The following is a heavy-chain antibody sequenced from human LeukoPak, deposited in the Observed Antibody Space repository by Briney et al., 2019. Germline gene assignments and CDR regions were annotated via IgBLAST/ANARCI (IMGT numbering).Heavy chain of an antibody. CDR1: GYTFTAYY. Sequence: ASVKVSCKASGYTFTAYYMHWVRQAPGQGLEWMGWINPNSGGTNYAQKFQGRVTMTRDTSISTAYMELTRLRSDDTAVYYCARAYCGGDCYDSWGQGTLVTVSS. CDR2: INPNSGGT. J-gene: IGHJ4*02. CDR3: ARAYCGGDCYDS. V-gene: IGHV1-2*02. D-gene: IGHD2-21*01.